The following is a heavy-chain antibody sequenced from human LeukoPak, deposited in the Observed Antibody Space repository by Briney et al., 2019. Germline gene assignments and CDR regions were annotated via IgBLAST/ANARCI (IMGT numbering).Heavy chain of an antibody. Sequence: SVTLSLTCTVSGGSISSSSYYWGWIRQPPGKGLEWIGSIYYSGSTYYNPSLKSRVTVSLDTSKTQFSLKLTSVTAADTAVYYCARGRSSGYSDYWGQGTLVTVSS. CDR1: GGSISSSSYY. CDR3: ARGRSSGYSDY. V-gene: IGHV4-39*01. J-gene: IGHJ4*02. CDR2: IYYSGST. D-gene: IGHD3-3*01.